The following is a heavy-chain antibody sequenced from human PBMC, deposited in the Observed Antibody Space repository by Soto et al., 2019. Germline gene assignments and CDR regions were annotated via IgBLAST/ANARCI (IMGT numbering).Heavy chain of an antibody. Sequence: SVKVSCKASGFTFTSSAVQWVRQARGQRLEWIGWIVVGSGNTNYAQKFQERVTITRDMSTSTAYMELSSLRSEDTAVYYCAAKSPNSYGPVDYWGQGTLVTVSS. V-gene: IGHV1-58*01. CDR2: IVVGSGNT. CDR3: AAKSPNSYGPVDY. J-gene: IGHJ4*02. CDR1: GFTFTSSA. D-gene: IGHD5-18*01.